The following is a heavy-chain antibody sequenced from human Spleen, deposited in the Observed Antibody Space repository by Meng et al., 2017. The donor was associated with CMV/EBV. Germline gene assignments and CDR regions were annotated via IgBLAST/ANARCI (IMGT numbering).Heavy chain of an antibody. CDR2: IYYSGST. Sequence: GSLRLSCTVSGGSISGFRWNWIRQPPGKGLEWIGHIYYSGSTSYNPSLKSRVTISVDTSKNRFSLKLSSVTAADTAVYYCARRNAGGGSFDYWGQGTLVTVSS. D-gene: IGHD2-2*01. J-gene: IGHJ4*02. V-gene: IGHV4-59*01. CDR1: GGSISGFR. CDR3: ARRNAGGGSFDY.